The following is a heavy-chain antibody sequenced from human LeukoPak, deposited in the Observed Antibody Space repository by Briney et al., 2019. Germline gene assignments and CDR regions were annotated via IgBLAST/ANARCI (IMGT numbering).Heavy chain of an antibody. V-gene: IGHV3-72*01. Sequence: GGSLRLSCAASGFTFSKAWMSRVRQAPGKGLEWVGRIREKVNSYTTVYAASVKGRFTISRDDSTNSVFLQMNSLKTEDTAVYYCAKAFCSEKQCTLDSWGQGTLVSVSS. CDR1: GFTFSKAW. CDR3: AKAFCSEKQCTLDS. CDR2: IREKVNSYTT. J-gene: IGHJ4*02. D-gene: IGHD3-3*01.